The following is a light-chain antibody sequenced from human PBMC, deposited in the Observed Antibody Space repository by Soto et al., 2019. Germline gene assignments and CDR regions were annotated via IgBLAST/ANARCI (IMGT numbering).Light chain of an antibody. Sequence: EIVLTQSPATLSLSPGERATLSCRASQSVSSYLAWYQQKPGQAPRLRIYEASNRATGIPARFSGSGSGTGSTLASSSLQPEDVAVYYCQQRSNWHPFTFGPGTKVYI. CDR3: QQRSNWHPFT. V-gene: IGKV3-11*01. CDR2: EAS. J-gene: IGKJ3*01. CDR1: QSVSSY.